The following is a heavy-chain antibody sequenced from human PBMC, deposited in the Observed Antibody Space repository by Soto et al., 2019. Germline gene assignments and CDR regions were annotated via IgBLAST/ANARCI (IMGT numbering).Heavy chain of an antibody. V-gene: IGHV4-31*03. D-gene: IGHD3-3*01. J-gene: IGHJ6*02. CDR3: ARAQRIYDFWSGSHPYYYYGMDV. CDR1: GGSISSGGYY. Sequence: PSETLSLTCTVSGGSISSGGYYWSWIRQYPGKGLEWIGYIYYSGSTYHNPSLKSRVIISVDTSKNQFSLKLSSVTAADTAVYYCARAQRIYDFWSGSHPYYYYGMDVWGQGTTVTVSS. CDR2: IYYSGST.